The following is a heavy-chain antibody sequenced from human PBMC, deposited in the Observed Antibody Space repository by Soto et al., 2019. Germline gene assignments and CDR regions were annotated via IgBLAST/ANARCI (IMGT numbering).Heavy chain of an antibody. Sequence: QITLNESGPTQVKPRQTLTLTCTFSGFSLTTSGVGVGWIRQSPGKAPEWLALIYWDDDKRYSPSLKSRLTFTKDTSKNQGVLTMADLDPADTATYYCAHRVLRTVFGLVTTTAIYFDFWGQGTPVAVSS. J-gene: IGHJ4*02. CDR1: GFSLTTSGVG. CDR3: AHRVLRTVFGLVTTTAIYFDF. V-gene: IGHV2-5*02. D-gene: IGHD3-3*01. CDR2: IYWDDDK.